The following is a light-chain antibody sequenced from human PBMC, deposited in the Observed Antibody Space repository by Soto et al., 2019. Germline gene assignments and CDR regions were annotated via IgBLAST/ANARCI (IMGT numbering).Light chain of an antibody. CDR1: QSVSSN. CDR2: GAS. Sequence: EIVMTQSPATLSVSPGERATLSCRASQSVSSNLAWYQQKPGQAPRLLIYGASTRATGIPARFSGSGSGTEFTLTISSLQSEDFAVYYCQQYNNWPMYTCGHGTKLEIK. J-gene: IGKJ2*01. CDR3: QQYNNWPMYT. V-gene: IGKV3-15*01.